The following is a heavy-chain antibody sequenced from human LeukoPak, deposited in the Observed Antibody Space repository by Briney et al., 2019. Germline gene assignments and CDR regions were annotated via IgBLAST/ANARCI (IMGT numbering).Heavy chain of an antibody. V-gene: IGHV3-30*03. D-gene: IGHD1-1*01. J-gene: IGHJ4*02. CDR2: ISYDGSNK. Sequence: GGSLRLSCAASGFTFSSYGMHWVRQAPGKGLEWVAVISYDGSNKYYADSVKGRFTISRDNSKNTLYLQMNSLKTEDTAVYFCTSGNGKTDFDYWGQGTLVTVSS. CDR1: GFTFSSYG. CDR3: TSGNGKTDFDY.